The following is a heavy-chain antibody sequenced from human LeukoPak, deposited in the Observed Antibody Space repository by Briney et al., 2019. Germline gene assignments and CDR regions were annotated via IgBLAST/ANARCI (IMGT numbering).Heavy chain of an antibody. CDR2: IYTSGST. D-gene: IGHD3-10*01. J-gene: IGHJ5*02. CDR1: GGSIYRGAYY. V-gene: IGHV4-61*02. CDR3: ARTFGEFPAHWFDP. Sequence: PSETLSLTCTVSGGSIYRGAYYWSWIRQPAGKGLEWIGRIYTSGSTNYNPSLKSRVTMSVDTSKNQFSLKLSSVTAADTAVYYCARTFGEFPAHWFDPWGQGTLVTVSS.